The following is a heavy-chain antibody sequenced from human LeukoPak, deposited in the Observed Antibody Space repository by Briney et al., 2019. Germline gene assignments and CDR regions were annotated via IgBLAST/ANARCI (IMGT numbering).Heavy chain of an antibody. CDR2: ISGRGDYT. J-gene: IGHJ5*02. D-gene: IGHD6-13*01. Sequence: GGSLRLSCAASEFTFSVYTMSWVRQAPGKGLEWVAAISGRGDYTYYTDSVKGRFTISRDNSKSTVYLQMNSLRADDTAVYYCAKEAAGSPGRSWNAGVFDPWGQGTLVTVSS. V-gene: IGHV3-23*01. CDR3: AKEAAGSPGRSWNAGVFDP. CDR1: EFTFSVYT.